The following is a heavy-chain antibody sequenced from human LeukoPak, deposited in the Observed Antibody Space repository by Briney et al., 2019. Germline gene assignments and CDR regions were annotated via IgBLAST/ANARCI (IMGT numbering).Heavy chain of an antibody. V-gene: IGHV4-59*12. CDR1: GGSISSYY. Sequence: SETLSLTCTVSGGSISSYYWSWIRQPPGKGLEWIGYIYYSGSTNYNPSLKSRVTISVDKSKNQFSLKLSSVTAADTAVYYCARGVATGAFDIWGQGTMVTVSS. J-gene: IGHJ3*02. CDR2: IYYSGST. D-gene: IGHD5-12*01. CDR3: ARGVATGAFDI.